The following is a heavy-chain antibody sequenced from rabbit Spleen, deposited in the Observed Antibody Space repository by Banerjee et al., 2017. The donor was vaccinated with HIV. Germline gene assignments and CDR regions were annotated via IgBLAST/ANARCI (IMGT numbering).Heavy chain of an antibody. V-gene: IGHV1S45*01. CDR3: ARGVNGIAGWEL. D-gene: IGHD4-1*01. J-gene: IGHJ4*01. CDR2: IGAGSGNT. CDR1: GFSFSSGYY. Sequence: QEQLVESGGGLVKPGASLTLTCKASGFSFSSGYYMSWVRQAPGKGLEWIGCIGAGSGNTYYASWAKGRFTISKTSSTTVTLQIASLTVADTATYFCARGVNGIAGWELWGPGTLVTVS.